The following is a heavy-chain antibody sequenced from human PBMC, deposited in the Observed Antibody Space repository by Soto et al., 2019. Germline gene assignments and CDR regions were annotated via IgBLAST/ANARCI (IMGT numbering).Heavy chain of an antibody. CDR1: GYTFTGYY. CDR3: ARWGIGYYYGSGAPDV. V-gene: IGHV1-2*02. D-gene: IGHD3-10*01. J-gene: IGHJ6*02. Sequence: GASVKVSCKASGYTFTGYYMHWVRQAPGQGLEWMGWINPNSGGTNYAQKFQGRVTMTRDTSISTAYMELSRLRSDDTAVYYCARWGIGYYYGSGAPDVWGQGTTVTVSS. CDR2: INPNSGGT.